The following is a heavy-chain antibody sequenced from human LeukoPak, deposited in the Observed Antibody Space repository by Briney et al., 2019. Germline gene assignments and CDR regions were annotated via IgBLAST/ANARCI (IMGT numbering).Heavy chain of an antibody. CDR1: GGSISSGGSY. D-gene: IGHD3-22*01. J-gene: IGHJ4*02. Sequence: PSETLSLTSAVSGGSISSGGSYWSWIRQPARTGLGCIGYIYYSGSTNYNPSLKSRVTISLDTSKNQFSMKMNSVTAADTAAYYCASEARSGYYFCDFWGQGNLVTVSS. CDR3: ASEARSGYYFCDF. CDR2: IYYSGST. V-gene: IGHV4-61*10.